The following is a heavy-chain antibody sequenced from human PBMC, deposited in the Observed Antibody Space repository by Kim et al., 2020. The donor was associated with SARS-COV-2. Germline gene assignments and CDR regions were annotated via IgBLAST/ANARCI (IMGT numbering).Heavy chain of an antibody. CDR2: INHSGST. D-gene: IGHD4-17*01. Sequence: SETLSLTCAVYGGSFSGYYWSWIRQPPGKGLEWIGEINHSGSTNYNPSLNSRVTISVDTSKNQFSLKLSSVTAADTAVYYCARVDYGDYPPVEDYYYYGMDVWGQGTTVTVSS. CDR1: GGSFSGYY. CDR3: ARVDYGDYPPVEDYYYYGMDV. J-gene: IGHJ6*02. V-gene: IGHV4-34*01.